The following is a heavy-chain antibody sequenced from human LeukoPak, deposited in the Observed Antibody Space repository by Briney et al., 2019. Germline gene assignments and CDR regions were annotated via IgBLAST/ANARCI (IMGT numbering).Heavy chain of an antibody. J-gene: IGHJ4*02. CDR3: ARGPSPTYYDFWSGYYYFDY. CDR2: INPNSGGI. Sequence: GASVKVSCKASGYTFTGYYIHWVRQAPGQGLEWMGWINPNSGGINYAQKFQGWVTMTRDTSISTAYMELSRLRSDDTAVYYCARGPSPTYYDFWSGYYYFDYWGQGTLVTVSS. V-gene: IGHV1-2*04. CDR1: GYTFTGYY. D-gene: IGHD3-3*01.